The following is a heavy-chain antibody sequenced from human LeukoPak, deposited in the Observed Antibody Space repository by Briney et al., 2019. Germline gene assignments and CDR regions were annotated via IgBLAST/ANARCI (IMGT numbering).Heavy chain of an antibody. CDR3: ARAARVYDSSGPIEGVPEYFQH. J-gene: IGHJ1*01. V-gene: IGHV3-21*01. D-gene: IGHD3-22*01. Sequence: PGGSLRLSCAASGFTFSSYSMNWVRQAPGKGLEWVSSISSSSSYIYYADSVKGRFTISRDNAKNSLYLQVNSLRAEDTAVYYCARAARVYDSSGPIEGVPEYFQHWGQGTLVTVSS. CDR1: GFTFSSYS. CDR2: ISSSSSYI.